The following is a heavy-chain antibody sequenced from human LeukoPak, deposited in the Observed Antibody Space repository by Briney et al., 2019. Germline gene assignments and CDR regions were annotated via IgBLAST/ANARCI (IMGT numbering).Heavy chain of an antibody. CDR3: AGDGN. CDR2: IKQDGSEK. Sequence: PGGSLRLSCEGSAFIFSGHWMNWVRQAPGKGLEWVANIKQDGSEKYYVDSVKGRFTISRDNAKNSLYLQMNSLRAGDTAMYYCAGDGNWGQGTLVTVSS. V-gene: IGHV3-7*01. CDR1: AFIFSGHW. J-gene: IGHJ4*02.